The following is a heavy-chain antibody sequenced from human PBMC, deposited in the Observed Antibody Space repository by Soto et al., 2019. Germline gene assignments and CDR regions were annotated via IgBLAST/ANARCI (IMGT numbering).Heavy chain of an antibody. CDR3: ARDDSQRPATY. J-gene: IGHJ4*02. V-gene: IGHV4-59*01. D-gene: IGHD1-26*01. CDR1: GGSISSYY. Sequence: QVQLQESGPGLVKPSETLSLTCIVSGGSISSYYWTWTRQPPGKGLEWIGCIYNGATTNYNPSLKSRVTISVDTSKNQFSLKLTFVTAADTAVYYCARDDSQRPATYWGQGTLVTVSS. CDR2: IYNGATT.